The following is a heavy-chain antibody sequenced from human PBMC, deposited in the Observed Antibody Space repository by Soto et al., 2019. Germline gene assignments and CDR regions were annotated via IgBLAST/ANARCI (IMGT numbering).Heavy chain of an antibody. J-gene: IGHJ4*02. CDR2: IIPIFGTA. V-gene: IGHV1-69*12. CDR3: ARSVGYCISTSCFHFDY. CDR1: GGTFSSYA. D-gene: IGHD2-2*01. Sequence: QVQLVQSGAEVKKPGSSVKVSCKASGGTFSSYAISWVRQAPGQGLEWMGGIIPIFGTANYAQKFQGRVTITADESTSTAYMELSSLRSEDTAVYYCARSVGYCISTSCFHFDYWGQGTLVTVSS.